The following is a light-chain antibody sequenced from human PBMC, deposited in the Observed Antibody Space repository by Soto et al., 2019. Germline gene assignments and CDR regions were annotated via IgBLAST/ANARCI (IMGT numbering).Light chain of an antibody. Sequence: EIVLTQSPGTLSLSPGERATLSCRASQSINSRYLAWYQQKPGQAPRLLIYGASSRATGIPDRFSGSGSGTDFTLTISRLEPEDFAVYYCQQYNNWPLTFGGGTKVEIK. CDR1: QSINSRY. CDR2: GAS. J-gene: IGKJ4*01. CDR3: QQYNNWPLT. V-gene: IGKV3-20*01.